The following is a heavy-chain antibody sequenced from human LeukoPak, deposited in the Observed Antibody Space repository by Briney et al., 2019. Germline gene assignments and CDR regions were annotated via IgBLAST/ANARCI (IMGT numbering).Heavy chain of an antibody. CDR1: GFTFSSYD. V-gene: IGHV3-13*01. CDR3: ARAPMGGAYMGMDV. D-gene: IGHD1-26*01. J-gene: IGHJ6*02. CDR2: IGTAGDT. Sequence: WGSLRLSCAASGFTFSSYDMHWVRQATGKGLEWVSAIGTAGDTYYPGSVRGRFTISRANAKNSLYLQMNSLRAEDTAVYYCARAPMGGAYMGMDVWGQGTTVTVSS.